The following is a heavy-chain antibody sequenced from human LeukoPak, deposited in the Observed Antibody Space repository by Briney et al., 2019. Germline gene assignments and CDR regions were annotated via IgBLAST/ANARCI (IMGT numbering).Heavy chain of an antibody. CDR2: IYSGGSA. Sequence: PGGSLRLSCAASGFTVSSHSMSWVRQAPGKGLEWVSIIYSGGSASYTDSVKGRFTISRDNSKNTLDLQMNSLRAEDTAVYYCARGDGYNFFDYWGQGTLVTVSS. V-gene: IGHV3-53*01. J-gene: IGHJ4*02. D-gene: IGHD5-24*01. CDR3: ARGDGYNFFDY. CDR1: GFTVSSHS.